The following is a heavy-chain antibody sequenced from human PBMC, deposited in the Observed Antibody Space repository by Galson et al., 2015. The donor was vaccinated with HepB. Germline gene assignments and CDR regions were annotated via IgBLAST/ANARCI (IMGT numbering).Heavy chain of an antibody. Sequence: SLRLSCAASGFDFKSYGMHWVRQAPGKGLEWVAVISHDGSNKEYTGSVKGRFTISRDNSNKMIYLQQSSLRADDTAVYYCAKEEARGSGNYYFDSWGQGILVTVSS. J-gene: IGHJ4*02. CDR1: GFDFKSYG. V-gene: IGHV3-30*18. CDR3: AKEEARGSGNYYFDS. D-gene: IGHD3-10*01. CDR2: ISHDGSNK.